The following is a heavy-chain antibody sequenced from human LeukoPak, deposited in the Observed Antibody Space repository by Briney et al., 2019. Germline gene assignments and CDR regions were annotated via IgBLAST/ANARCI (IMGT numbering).Heavy chain of an antibody. V-gene: IGHV3-30*18. D-gene: IGHD6-19*01. CDR2: ISYDGSNK. Sequence: PGRSLRLSCAASGFTFSSYGMHWVRQAPGEGLEWVAVISYDGSNKYYADSVKGRFTISRDNSKNTLYLQMNSLRAEDTAVYYCAKDAGYSSGKGAALDYWGQGTLVTVSS. J-gene: IGHJ4*02. CDR1: GFTFSSYG. CDR3: AKDAGYSSGKGAALDY.